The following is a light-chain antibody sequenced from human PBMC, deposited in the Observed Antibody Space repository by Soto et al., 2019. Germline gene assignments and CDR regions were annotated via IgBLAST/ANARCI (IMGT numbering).Light chain of an antibody. V-gene: IGLV1-40*01. J-gene: IGLJ2*01. Sequence: QSVLMQPSSVSGAPGQTVTISCTGSSSNIGAEYDVHWYQQLPGGAPKLLIYESSDRLSGVPDRFSGSKSGASASLAITGLQAEDEANYYCQSYDSSLSVVVFGGGTKLTVL. CDR1: SSNIGAEYD. CDR2: ESS. CDR3: QSYDSSLSVVV.